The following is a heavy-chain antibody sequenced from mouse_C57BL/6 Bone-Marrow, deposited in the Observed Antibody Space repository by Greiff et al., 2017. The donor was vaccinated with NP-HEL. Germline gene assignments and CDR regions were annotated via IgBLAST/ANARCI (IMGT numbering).Heavy chain of an antibody. CDR3: TGDWGVVDY. V-gene: IGHV14-4*01. CDR2: IDPENGDT. J-gene: IGHJ2*01. D-gene: IGHD4-1*01. Sequence: EVQLQQSGAELVRPGASVKLSCTASGFNIKDDYMHWVKQRPEQGLEWIGWIDPENGDTEYASKFQGKATITADTSSNTAYLQLSSLTSEDTAVYYLTGDWGVVDYWGQGTTLTVSS. CDR1: GFNIKDDY.